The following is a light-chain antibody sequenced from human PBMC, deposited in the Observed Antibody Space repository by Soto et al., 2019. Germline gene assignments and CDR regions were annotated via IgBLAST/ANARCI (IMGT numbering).Light chain of an antibody. V-gene: IGLV2-14*01. CDR3: SSYTRSSTYV. Sequence: SVLTQPASVSGSPGQSITISCTGTGSDVGGYDYVSWYQHHPGKAPKVMIYEVTNRPSGVSNRFSGSKSGNTASLTISGLLAEDEADYYCSSYTRSSTYVFGNGTKVTV. CDR2: EVT. J-gene: IGLJ1*01. CDR1: GSDVGGYDY.